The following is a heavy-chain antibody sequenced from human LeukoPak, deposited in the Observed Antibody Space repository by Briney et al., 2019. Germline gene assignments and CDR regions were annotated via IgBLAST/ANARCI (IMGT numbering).Heavy chain of an antibody. J-gene: IGHJ1*01. CDR2: ISGSGGST. CDR3: AKHRGYGSGSFPGLEYFQH. CDR1: GFTFGSHA. Sequence: GGSLRLSCAASGFTFGSHAMSWVRQAPGKGLEWLAAISGSGGSTYYADAVKGQFTISRDNSETTLYLRMNSLRAEDTAVYYCAKHRGYGSGSFPGLEYFQHWGQGTLVTVSS. D-gene: IGHD3-10*01. V-gene: IGHV3-23*01.